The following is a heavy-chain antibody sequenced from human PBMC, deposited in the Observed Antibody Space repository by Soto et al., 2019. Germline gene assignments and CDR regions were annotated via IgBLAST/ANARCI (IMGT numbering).Heavy chain of an antibody. CDR3: ARGRSYGFPFDY. CDR1: GYTFTSYD. D-gene: IGHD5-18*01. V-gene: IGHV1-8*01. Sequence: ASVKVSCKVSGYTFTSYDINWVRQATGQGLEWMGWMNPNSGNTGYAQKFKGRVTMTRNTSISIAYMELSSLRYDDTAVYYWARGRSYGFPFDYWGQGTPVTVSS. J-gene: IGHJ4*02. CDR2: MNPNSGNT.